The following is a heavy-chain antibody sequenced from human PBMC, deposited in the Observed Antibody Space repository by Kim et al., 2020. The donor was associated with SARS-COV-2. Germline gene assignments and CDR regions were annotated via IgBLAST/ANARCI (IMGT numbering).Heavy chain of an antibody. Sequence: SETLSLTCTVSGGSVSSGSYYWSWIRQPPGKGLEWIGYIYYSGSTNYNPSLKSRVTISVDTSKNQFSLKLSSVTAADTAVYYCARWDSSGYFSYYGMDVWGQGTTVTVSS. CDR2: IYYSGST. CDR1: GGSVSSGSYY. D-gene: IGHD3-22*01. V-gene: IGHV4-61*01. CDR3: ARWDSSGYFSYYGMDV. J-gene: IGHJ6*02.